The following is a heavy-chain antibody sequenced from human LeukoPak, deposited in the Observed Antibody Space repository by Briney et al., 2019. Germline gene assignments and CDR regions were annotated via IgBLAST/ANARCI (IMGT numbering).Heavy chain of an antibody. CDR1: GFTFSSYA. CDR2: ISYDGSNK. V-gene: IGHV3-30-3*01. Sequence: PGGSLRLSCAASGFTFSSYAMHWVRQAPGKGLEWVAVISYDGSNKYYADSVKGRFTISRDNSKNTLYLQMNSLRAEDTAVYYCARDDYYGDYSLDYWGQGTRVTVSS. CDR3: ARDDYYGDYSLDY. J-gene: IGHJ4*02. D-gene: IGHD4-17*01.